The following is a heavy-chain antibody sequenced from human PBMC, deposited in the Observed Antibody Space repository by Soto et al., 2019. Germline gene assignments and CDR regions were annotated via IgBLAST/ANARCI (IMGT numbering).Heavy chain of an antibody. CDR2: INHSGST. Sequence: PSETLSLTCAVYGGSFGGYYWSWIRQPPGKGLEWIGEINHSGSTNYNPSLKSRVTISVDTSKNQFSLKLSSVTAADTAVYYCARGRITQRITIFGVVPANYMDVWGKGTTVTVS. J-gene: IGHJ6*03. CDR3: ARGRITQRITIFGVVPANYMDV. CDR1: GGSFGGYY. V-gene: IGHV4-34*01. D-gene: IGHD3-3*01.